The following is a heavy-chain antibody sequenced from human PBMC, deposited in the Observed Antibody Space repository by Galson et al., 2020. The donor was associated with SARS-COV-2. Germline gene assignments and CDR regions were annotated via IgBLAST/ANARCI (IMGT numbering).Heavy chain of an antibody. CDR1: GGSISSGAYS. CDR3: VRGQQTELLTPFDF. V-gene: IGHV4-30-2*01. J-gene: IGHJ4*02. D-gene: IGHD1-26*01. Sequence: PSETLSLTCAVSGGSISSGAYSWGWIRQPPGKGLEWIGYIYDSANTYYNPSLKSRVTISVDRSKNQFSLSLISVTAADTAVYYCVRGQQTELLTPFDFWGQGTLVTVSS. CDR2: IYDSANT.